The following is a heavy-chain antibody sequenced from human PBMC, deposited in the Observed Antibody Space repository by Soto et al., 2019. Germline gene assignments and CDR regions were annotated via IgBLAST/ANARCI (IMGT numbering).Heavy chain of an antibody. V-gene: IGHV4-59*01. CDR2: IFYTGIT. CDR3: AREGVPTHGLDV. Sequence: LETLSLTCTVSGDSISSYYWSSIRQPPGKGLEWIGYIFYTGITNYNPSFKSRVTMSVDTSKNYFSLNLSSVTAADTAVYFCAREGVPTHGLDVWGQGTTVTVSS. D-gene: IGHD3-16*01. J-gene: IGHJ6*02. CDR1: GDSISSYY.